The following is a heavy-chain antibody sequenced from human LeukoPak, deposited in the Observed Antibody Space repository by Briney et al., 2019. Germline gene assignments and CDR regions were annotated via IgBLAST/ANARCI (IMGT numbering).Heavy chain of an antibody. D-gene: IGHD3-22*01. CDR2: MYYSGST. CDR3: ARPYYYDSRIDP. V-gene: IGHV4-30-4*01. J-gene: IGHJ5*02. CDR1: GDSISSGDYY. Sequence: SQTLSLTCTVSGDSISSGDYYWSWIRQPLGKGLEWIAYMYYSGSTYYNPSLKSRVTMSADTSKNQLSLKLSSVTAADTAVYYCARPYYYDSRIDPWGQGILVTVSP.